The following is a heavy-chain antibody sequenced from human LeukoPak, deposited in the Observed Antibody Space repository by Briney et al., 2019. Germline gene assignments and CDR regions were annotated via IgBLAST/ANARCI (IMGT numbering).Heavy chain of an antibody. CDR2: MNPNSGNT. Sequence: ASVKVSCKTSGYTFTNYDINWVRQATGQGLEWMGWMNPNSGNTGYAQKFQGRVTITRDTSISTAYMELSSLRSEDTAVYYCARDVVCVVVPAAKHLWDYWGQGTLVTVSS. D-gene: IGHD2-2*01. CDR1: GYTFTNYD. V-gene: IGHV1-8*03. J-gene: IGHJ4*02. CDR3: ARDVVCVVVPAAKHLWDY.